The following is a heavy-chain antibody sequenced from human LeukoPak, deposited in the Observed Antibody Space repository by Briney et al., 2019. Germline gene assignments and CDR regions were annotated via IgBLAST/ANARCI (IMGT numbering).Heavy chain of an antibody. CDR2: ISGGNGNT. J-gene: IGHJ4*02. D-gene: IGHD1-26*01. CDR1: GHTFTNYG. Sequence: ASVKVSCKASGHTFTNYGITWVRQAPGQGLEWMGWISGGNGNTNYPETFKGRVTISTDTSTSTAYMELRSLRSDDTAVYYCAKNLGRTWWDLVDDWGQGTLVTVSS. CDR3: AKNLGRTWWDLVDD. V-gene: IGHV1-18*01.